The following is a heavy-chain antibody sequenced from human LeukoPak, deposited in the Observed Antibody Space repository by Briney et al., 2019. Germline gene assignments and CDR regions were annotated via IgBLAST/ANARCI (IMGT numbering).Heavy chain of an antibody. Sequence: GGSLRLSCAASGFTFSSYAMSWVRQAPGKGLEWVSAISGSGGSTYYADSVKGRFTISRDNSKNTLYLQMNSLRAEDTAVYYCAKAGTQEAYCGGDCYPLDAFDIWGQGIMVTVSS. J-gene: IGHJ3*02. V-gene: IGHV3-23*01. CDR3: AKAGTQEAYCGGDCYPLDAFDI. CDR2: ISGSGGST. D-gene: IGHD2-21*02. CDR1: GFTFSSYA.